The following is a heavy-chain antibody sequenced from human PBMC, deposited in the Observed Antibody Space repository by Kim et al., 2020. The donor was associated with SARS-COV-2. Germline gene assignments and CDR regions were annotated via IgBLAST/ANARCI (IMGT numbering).Heavy chain of an antibody. V-gene: IGHV3-30*02. D-gene: IGHD3-10*01. Sequence: GRFTISRDNSKNTLYLQMNSLRAEDTAVYYCAKGGYYGSGSYPPYYGMDVWGQGTTVTVSS. CDR3: AKGGYYGSGSYPPYYGMDV. J-gene: IGHJ6*02.